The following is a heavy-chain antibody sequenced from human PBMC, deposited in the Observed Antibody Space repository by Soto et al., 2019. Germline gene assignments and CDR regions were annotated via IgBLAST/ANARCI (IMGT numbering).Heavy chain of an antibody. CDR1: GFTFSYYW. D-gene: IGHD2-21*02. J-gene: IGHJ3*01. V-gene: IGHV3-74*01. CDR2: IHSDGSST. Sequence: EVRLVESEGGLVQPGGSLCLSCAASGFTFSYYWMHWVRQAPGQGLLWVSRIHSDGSSTTYADSVKGRFTISRDNAKNTVSLQMNSLRVEDTGVYFCARGDRGAFDLWGQGTMVTVSS. CDR3: ARGDRGAFDL.